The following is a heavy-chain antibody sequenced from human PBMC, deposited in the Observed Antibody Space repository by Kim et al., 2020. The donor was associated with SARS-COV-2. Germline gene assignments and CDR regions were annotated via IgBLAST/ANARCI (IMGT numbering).Heavy chain of an antibody. CDR2: IYYSGST. CDR3: ARVEIQLWPSTGFDP. V-gene: IGHV4-31*03. D-gene: IGHD5-18*01. CDR1: GGSISSGGYY. Sequence: SETLSLTCTVSGGSISSGGYYWSWIRQHPGKGLEWIGYIYYSGSTYYNPSLKSRVTISVDTSKNQFSLKLSSVTAADTAVYYCARVEIQLWPSTGFDPWGQGTLVTVSS. J-gene: IGHJ5*02.